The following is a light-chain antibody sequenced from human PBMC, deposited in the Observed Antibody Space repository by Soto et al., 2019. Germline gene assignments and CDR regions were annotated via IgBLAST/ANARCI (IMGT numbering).Light chain of an antibody. CDR3: QQYNDWPPWYT. Sequence: EIVMTQSPATLSVSPGERATLACRASQSISTNLAWYQQKPGQAPRLIIYGASTRATGIPARFSGSGSGAEFTLTISSLQSEDFAVYYCQQYNDWPPWYTFGQGTKVEIK. CDR1: QSISTN. J-gene: IGKJ2*01. V-gene: IGKV3-15*01. CDR2: GAS.